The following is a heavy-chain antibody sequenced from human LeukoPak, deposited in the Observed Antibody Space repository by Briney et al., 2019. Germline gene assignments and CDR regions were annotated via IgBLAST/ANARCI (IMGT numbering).Heavy chain of an antibody. Sequence: GGSLRLSGAASGFTFGSFWMSWVRQAPGRGLEWVANIKPDGSEKYYVDSVRGRFTIPRDNPQNSLYLQMSSLRADDTAVYYCARGDGYRSYDYGGQGTLVTVSS. CDR1: GFTFGSFW. J-gene: IGHJ4*02. D-gene: IGHD5-24*01. V-gene: IGHV3-7*01. CDR3: ARGDGYRSYDY. CDR2: IKPDGSEK.